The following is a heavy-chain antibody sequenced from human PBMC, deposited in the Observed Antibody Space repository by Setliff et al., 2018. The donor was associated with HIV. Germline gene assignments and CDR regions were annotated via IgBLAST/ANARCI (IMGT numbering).Heavy chain of an antibody. V-gene: IGHV3-74*01. CDR3: SRDPEGYYDSSGYYRRGFLNY. Sequence: PGGSLRLSCAASGFTFSSYWMHWVRQAPGQGLVWVSRITSDGSTTAYADSVKGRFTISRDNSKNTLYLQMNSLRAEDTAVYYRSRDPEGYYDSSGYYRRGFLNYWGQGTLVTVSS. CDR2: ITSDGSTT. J-gene: IGHJ4*02. CDR1: GFTFSSYW. D-gene: IGHD3-22*01.